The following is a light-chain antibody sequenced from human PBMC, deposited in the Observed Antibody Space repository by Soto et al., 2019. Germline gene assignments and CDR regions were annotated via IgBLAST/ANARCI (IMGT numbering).Light chain of an antibody. CDR2: GAS. CDR1: QSVSSY. CDR3: QQLNSYPIT. J-gene: IGKJ5*01. Sequence: EIVLTQSPATLSLSPGERATLSCRASQSVSSYLAWYQQKPGQAPRLLIYGASSRATGIPDRFSGSGSGTDFTLTISRLEPEDFATYYCQQLNSYPITFGQGTRLEI. V-gene: IGKV3-11*01.